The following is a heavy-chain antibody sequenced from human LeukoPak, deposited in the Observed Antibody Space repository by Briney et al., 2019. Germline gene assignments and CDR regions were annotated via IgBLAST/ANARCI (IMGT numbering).Heavy chain of an antibody. D-gene: IGHD3-9*01. V-gene: IGHV1-2*02. J-gene: IGHJ4*02. CDR1: GYTFNDYY. CDR3: ARGSSDILTGYYHF. CDR2: INPNSGRT. Sequence: GASVKVSCKTSGYTFNDYYLHWVRQAPGQGLEWMGWINPNSGRTNYAPKFQGRVTLTTDTSISTAYMELSSLISGDTALYYCARGSSDILTGYYHFWGQGTLVTVSS.